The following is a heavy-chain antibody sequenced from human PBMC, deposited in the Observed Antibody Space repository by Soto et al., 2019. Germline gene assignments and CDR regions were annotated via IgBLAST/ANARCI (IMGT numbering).Heavy chain of an antibody. J-gene: IGHJ5*02. V-gene: IGHV1-8*01. D-gene: IGHD5-12*01. CDR2: MNPNSGNT. CDR3: ARGNSGYGSADWFDP. CDR1: GYTFTSYD. Sequence: ASVKVSCKASGYTFTSYDINWVRQATGQGLEWMGWMNPNSGNTGYAQKFRGRVTMTRNTSISTAYMELSSLRSEDTAVYYCARGNSGYGSADWFDPWGQGTLVTVSS.